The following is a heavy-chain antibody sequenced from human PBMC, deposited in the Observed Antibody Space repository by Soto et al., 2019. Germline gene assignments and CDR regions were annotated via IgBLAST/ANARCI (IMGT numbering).Heavy chain of an antibody. V-gene: IGHV3-15*07. J-gene: IGHJ4*02. CDR2: IKSKTDGGTT. CDR3: TTALSEAMIVVVSPN. D-gene: IGHD3-22*01. Sequence: GGSLRLSCAASGFTFSNAWMNWVRQAPGKGLEWVGRIKSKTDGGTTDYAAPVKGRFTISRDDSKNTLYLQMNSLKTEDTAVYYCTTALSEAMIVVVSPNWGQGTLVTVSS. CDR1: GFTFSNAW.